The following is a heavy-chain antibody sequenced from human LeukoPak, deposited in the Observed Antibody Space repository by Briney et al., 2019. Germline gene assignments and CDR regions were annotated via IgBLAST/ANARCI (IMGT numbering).Heavy chain of an antibody. J-gene: IGHJ3*02. D-gene: IGHD6-6*01. V-gene: IGHV1-18*01. CDR3: ARDQGYSSSSGGWDAFDI. CDR1: GYTFTSYG. CDR2: ISAYNGNT. Sequence: ASVKVSCKASGYTFTSYGISWVRQAPGQGLEWMGWISAYNGNTNYAQKLQGRVTMTTNTSTSTAYMELRSLRSEDTAVYYCARDQGYSSSSGGWDAFDIWGQGTMVTVSS.